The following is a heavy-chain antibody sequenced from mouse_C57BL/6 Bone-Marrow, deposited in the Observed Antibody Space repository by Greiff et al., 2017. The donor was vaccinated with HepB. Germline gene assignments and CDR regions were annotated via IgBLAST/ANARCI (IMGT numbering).Heavy chain of an antibody. V-gene: IGHV1-19*01. CDR1: GYTFTDYY. CDR3: ARRGYPYAMDY. D-gene: IGHD2-2*01. J-gene: IGHJ4*01. Sequence: VQLQQSGPVLVKPGASVKMSCKASGYTFTDYYMNWVKQSHGKSLEWIGVINPYNGGTSYNQKFKGKAKLTVDKSSSTAYMELRSLTSEDSAVYFCARRGYPYAMDYWGQGTSVPVSS. CDR2: INPYNGGT.